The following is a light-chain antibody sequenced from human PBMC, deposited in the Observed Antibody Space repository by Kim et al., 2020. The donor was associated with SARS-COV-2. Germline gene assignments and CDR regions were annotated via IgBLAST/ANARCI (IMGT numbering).Light chain of an antibody. CDR3: QQRSNWPPIT. CDR1: QSVSSY. CDR2: DAS. V-gene: IGKV3-11*01. J-gene: IGKJ5*01. Sequence: PPGERATRSGRASQSVSSYLAWYQQKPGQAPRLLIYDASNRATGIPARFSGSGSGTDFTLTISSLEPEDFAVYYCQQRSNWPPITFGQGTRLEIK.